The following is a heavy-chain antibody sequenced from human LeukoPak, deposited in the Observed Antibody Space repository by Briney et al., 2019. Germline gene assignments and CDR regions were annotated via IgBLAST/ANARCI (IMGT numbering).Heavy chain of an antibody. V-gene: IGHV3-53*01. Sequence: GGSLRLSCAASGFTVTSNYMSWVRQAPGKGLEWVSVIYSGGDTNYAHSVKSRFTISRDTSKNTLYLKMNTLSAEDTAVYYCARASCYRVYDPFDYWGQGTLVTVSS. CDR1: GFTVTSNY. CDR3: ARASCYRVYDPFDY. CDR2: IYSGGDT. J-gene: IGHJ4*02. D-gene: IGHD5/OR15-5a*01.